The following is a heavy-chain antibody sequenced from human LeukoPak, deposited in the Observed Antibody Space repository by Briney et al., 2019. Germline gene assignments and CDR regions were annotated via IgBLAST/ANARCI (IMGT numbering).Heavy chain of an antibody. CDR3: AAVSHYYDSSGYYLDHDAFDI. V-gene: IGHV4-39*01. CDR1: GGSISSSSYY. J-gene: IGHJ3*02. CDR2: IYYSGRT. D-gene: IGHD3-22*01. Sequence: SETLSLTCTVSGGSISSSSYYWGWIRQPPGKGLEWIGSIYYSGRTYYNPSLKSRVTISVGTSKNQFSLKLSSVTAADTAVYYCAAVSHYYDSSGYYLDHDAFDIWGQGTMVTVSS.